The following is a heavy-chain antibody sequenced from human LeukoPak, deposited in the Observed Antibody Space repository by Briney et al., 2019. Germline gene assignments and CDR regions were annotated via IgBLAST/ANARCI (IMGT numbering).Heavy chain of an antibody. D-gene: IGHD2-15*01. CDR2: ISGSGGST. CDR1: GFTFSSYG. CDR3: ARDIGSGPFDY. J-gene: IGHJ4*02. V-gene: IGHV3-23*01. Sequence: GGSLRLSCAASGFTFSSYGMHWVRQAPGKGLEWVSAISGSGGSTYYADSVKGRFTISRDNSKNTLYLQMNSLRAEDTAVYYCARDIGSGPFDYWGQGTLVTVSS.